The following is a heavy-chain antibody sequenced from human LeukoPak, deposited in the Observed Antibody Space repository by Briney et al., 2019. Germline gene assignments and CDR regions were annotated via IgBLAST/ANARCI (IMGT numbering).Heavy chain of an antibody. CDR3: AKDRSYGAFEI. CDR1: GFTFSTYW. J-gene: IGHJ3*02. D-gene: IGHD3-10*01. Sequence: GGSLRLSCAASGFTFSTYWMHWVRQAPEKGLVGVSRINSDGRSTSYADSVKGRFTISRDNAKNSLYLQMNSLRAEDTAVYYCAKDRSYGAFEIWGQGTMVTVSS. V-gene: IGHV3-74*01. CDR2: INSDGRST.